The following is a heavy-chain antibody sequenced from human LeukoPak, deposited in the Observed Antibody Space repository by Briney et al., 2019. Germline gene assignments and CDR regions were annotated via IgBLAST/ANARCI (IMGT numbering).Heavy chain of an antibody. Sequence: GGSLRLSCAASGSTFSSYSMNWVRQAPGKGLEWVSSISSSSSYIYYADSVKGRFTISRDNAKNSLYLQMNSLRAEDTAVYYCARDYKGTIAVAGLDYWGQGTLVTVSS. CDR2: ISSSSSYI. J-gene: IGHJ4*02. CDR1: GSTFSSYS. CDR3: ARDYKGTIAVAGLDY. V-gene: IGHV3-21*01. D-gene: IGHD6-19*01.